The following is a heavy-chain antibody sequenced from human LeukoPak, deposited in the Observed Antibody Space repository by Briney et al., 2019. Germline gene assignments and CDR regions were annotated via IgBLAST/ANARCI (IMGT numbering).Heavy chain of an antibody. V-gene: IGHV4-59*01. D-gene: IGHD3-22*01. CDR2: IYYSGGT. Sequence: SETLSLTCTVSGGSISSYYWSWIRQPPGKGLEWIGYIYYSGGTNYNPSLKSRVTISVDTSKNQFSLKLSSVTAADTAVYYCARDRRYYDSSGTVYYDGMVVWGQGTMVTVSS. CDR3: ARDRRYYDSSGTVYYDGMVV. CDR1: GGSISSYY. J-gene: IGHJ6*02.